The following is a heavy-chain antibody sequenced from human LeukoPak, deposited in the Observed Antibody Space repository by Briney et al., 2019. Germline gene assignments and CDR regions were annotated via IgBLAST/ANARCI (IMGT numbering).Heavy chain of an antibody. Sequence: SVKVSCKAYGGSFSSYDVSWVRQAPGQGLEWMGGIIPIFGTANYAQKFKGRVTITADESTSTAYMELSSLRSEDTAVYYCARPPPQVGCSSTSCEDGWFDPWGQGTLVTVSS. V-gene: IGHV1-69*13. CDR2: IIPIFGTA. CDR3: ARPPPQVGCSSTSCEDGWFDP. D-gene: IGHD2-2*01. CDR1: GGSFSSYD. J-gene: IGHJ5*02.